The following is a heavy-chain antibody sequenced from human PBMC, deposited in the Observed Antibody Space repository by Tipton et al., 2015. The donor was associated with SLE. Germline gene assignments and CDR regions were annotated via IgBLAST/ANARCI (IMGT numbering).Heavy chain of an antibody. CDR1: GFTFSSYA. D-gene: IGHD3-22*01. V-gene: IGHV3-23*01. Sequence: SLRLSCAASGFTFSSYAMSWVRQAPGKGLEWVSAISASGGSTWYADSVKGRFTFSRDNSKNTLYLQMNSLRAEDTAVYYCAKDRDFTYYYESYFDYWGQGTLVTVSS. J-gene: IGHJ4*02. CDR3: AKDRDFTYYYESYFDY. CDR2: ISASGGST.